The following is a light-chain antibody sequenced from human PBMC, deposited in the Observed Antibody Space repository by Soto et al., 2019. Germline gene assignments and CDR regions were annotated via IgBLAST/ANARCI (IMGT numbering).Light chain of an antibody. V-gene: IGKV4-1*01. CDR1: QSVLYSSNNKNY. Sequence: DIVMTQSPDSLAVSLGERATINCKSSQSVLYSSNNKNYLAWYQQKPGQPPKLLIYWASTRESGVPDRFSGSWSGTDFTLTISSLQAEDVAVYYCHHYYNTPWTFGQGTKVEIK. CDR3: HHYYNTPWT. CDR2: WAS. J-gene: IGKJ1*01.